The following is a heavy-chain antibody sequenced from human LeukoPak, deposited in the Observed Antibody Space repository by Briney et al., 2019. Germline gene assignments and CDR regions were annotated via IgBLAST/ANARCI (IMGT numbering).Heavy chain of an antibody. J-gene: IGHJ4*02. V-gene: IGHV3-20*04. D-gene: IGHD1-26*01. CDR2: INWYGGST. CDR1: GFTFDDYG. CDR3: ARDPHSGTYTAQGY. Sequence: GGSLRLSCAASGFTFDDYGMSWVRQAPGKGLEWVSGINWYGGSTGYADSVKGRFTISRDNAKNSLYLQMNSLRAEDTALYYCARDPHSGTYTAQGYWGQGTLVTVSS.